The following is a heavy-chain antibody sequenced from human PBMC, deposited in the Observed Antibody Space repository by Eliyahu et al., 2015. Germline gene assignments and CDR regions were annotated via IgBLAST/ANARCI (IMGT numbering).Heavy chain of an antibody. CDR1: GDPLRXMDYX. Sequence: QMQESGPGLVKPSETLSLTCXVSGDPLRXMDYXWXWIXPSPGEGLEWIGGLSYSGTTYYNPSLKSRLTISADRSKNQLSLRLTSVTAADTAVYYCVRQFRYDFWSSDLGTPNDHSYYMDVWGNGTTVTVSS. CDR2: LSYSGTT. CDR3: VRQFRYDFWSSDLGTPNDHSYYMDV. J-gene: IGHJ6*03. V-gene: IGHV4-39*01. D-gene: IGHD3-3*01.